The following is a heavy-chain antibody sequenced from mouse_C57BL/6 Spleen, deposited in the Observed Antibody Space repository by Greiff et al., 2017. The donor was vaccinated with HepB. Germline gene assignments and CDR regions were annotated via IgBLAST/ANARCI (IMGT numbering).Heavy chain of an antibody. CDR1: GFSLTSYG. CDR3: ARNEKGRGYFDV. CDR2: IWSGGST. Sequence: VQRVESGPGLVQPSQSLSITCTVSGFSLTSYGVHWVRQSPGKGLEWLGVIWSGGSTDYNAAFISRLSISKDNSKSQVFFKMNSLQADDTAIYYCARNEKGRGYFDVWGTGTTVTVSS. D-gene: IGHD1-1*01. J-gene: IGHJ1*03. V-gene: IGHV2-2*01.